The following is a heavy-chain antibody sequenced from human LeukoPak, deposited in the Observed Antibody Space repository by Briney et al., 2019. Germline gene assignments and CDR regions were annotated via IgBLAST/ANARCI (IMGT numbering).Heavy chain of an antibody. V-gene: IGHV4-59*01. D-gene: IGHD3-22*01. CDR3: ARVLGGYYGYYYYYMDV. Sequence: IPSETLSLTCTVSGGSISSYYWSWIRQPPGKGLEWIGYIYYSGSTNYNPSLKSRVTISVDTSKNQFSLKLSSVTAADTAVYYCARVLGGYYGYYYYYMDVWGKGTTVTVSS. CDR1: GGSISSYY. J-gene: IGHJ6*03. CDR2: IYYSGST.